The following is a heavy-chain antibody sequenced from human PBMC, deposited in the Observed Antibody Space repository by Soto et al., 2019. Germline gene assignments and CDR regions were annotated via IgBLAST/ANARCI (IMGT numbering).Heavy chain of an antibody. CDR1: GGSFSGYY. CDR3: ARFSGIEPDGQFDL. J-gene: IGHJ4*02. V-gene: IGHV4-34*01. CDR2: INHSGST. D-gene: IGHD1-26*01. Sequence: PSETLSLTCAVYGGSFSGYYWTWIRQPPGTGLEWIGEINHSGSTNYNPSLKSRVTISVDTSKNQFSLKLTSVTAEDTAVYYCARFSGIEPDGQFDLWGQGTLVTVS.